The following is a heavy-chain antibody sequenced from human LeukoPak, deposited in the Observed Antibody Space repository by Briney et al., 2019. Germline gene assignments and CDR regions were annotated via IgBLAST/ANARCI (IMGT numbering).Heavy chain of an antibody. CDR3: ARGEYYYDSHRFDP. V-gene: IGHV4-59*01. CDR2: IYYSGST. Sequence: SETLSLTCTVSGGSISSYYWSWIRQPPGKGLEWIGYIYYSGSTNYNPSLKSRVTISVDTSKNQFSLKLSSVTAADTAVYYCARGEYYYDSHRFDPWGQGTLVTVSS. D-gene: IGHD3-22*01. CDR1: GGSISSYY. J-gene: IGHJ5*02.